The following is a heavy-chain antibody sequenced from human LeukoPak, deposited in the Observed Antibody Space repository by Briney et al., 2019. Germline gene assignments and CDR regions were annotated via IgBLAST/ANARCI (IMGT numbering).Heavy chain of an antibody. CDR1: GGSITNYY. D-gene: IGHD2/OR15-2a*01. CDR2: IYTSGST. Sequence: SETLSLTCSVSGGSITNYYWSWIRQPAGKGLEWIGRIYTSGSTNYNPSLKSRVTISVDTSKNQFSLKLSSVTAADTAVYYCARESNYYYYYMDVWGKGTTVTVSS. V-gene: IGHV4-4*07. J-gene: IGHJ6*03. CDR3: ARESNYYYYYMDV.